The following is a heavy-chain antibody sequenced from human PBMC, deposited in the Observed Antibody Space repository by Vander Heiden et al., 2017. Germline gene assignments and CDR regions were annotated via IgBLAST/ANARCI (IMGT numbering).Heavy chain of an antibody. CDR1: GFTFSSPA. D-gene: IGHD2-2*01. V-gene: IGHV3-30*01. J-gene: IGHJ4*02. CDR3: ARDEDYAYYFDY. Sequence: QVQLVESGGGVVQPGRSLSLSCAASGFTFSSPAMHWVRQAPGKGLEWVAVITYAGSNKYYADSVTGRFTISRDNSKNTLYLQMNSLRVEDTAVYYCARDEDYAYYFDYWGQGTLVTVSS. CDR2: ITYAGSNK.